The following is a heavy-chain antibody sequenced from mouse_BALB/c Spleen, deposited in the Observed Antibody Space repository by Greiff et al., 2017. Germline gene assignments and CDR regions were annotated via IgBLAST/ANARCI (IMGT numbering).Heavy chain of an antibody. V-gene: IGHV1-14*01. CDR1: GYTFTSYV. CDR3: ASEMIRWYFDV. D-gene: IGHD2-3*01. Sequence: LVESGPELVKPGASVKMSCKASGYTFTSYVMHWVKQKPGQGLEWIGYINPYNDGTKYNEKFKGQATLTSDKTSSQADMELSSLTSEDSAVYYFASEMIRWYFDVWGAGTTVTVSA. CDR2: INPYNDGT. J-gene: IGHJ1*01.